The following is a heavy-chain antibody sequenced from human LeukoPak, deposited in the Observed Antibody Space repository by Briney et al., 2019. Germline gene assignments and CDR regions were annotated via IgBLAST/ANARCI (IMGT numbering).Heavy chain of an antibody. CDR3: ARDRGYCSSTSCLNWFDP. Sequence: SVKVSCKASGGTFSSYAISRVRQAPGQGLEWMGGIIPIFGTANYAQKFQGRVTITADESTSTAYMELSSLRSEDTAVYYCARDRGYCSSTSCLNWFDPWGQGTLVTVSS. D-gene: IGHD2-2*01. J-gene: IGHJ5*02. CDR1: GGTFSSYA. CDR2: IIPIFGTA. V-gene: IGHV1-69*13.